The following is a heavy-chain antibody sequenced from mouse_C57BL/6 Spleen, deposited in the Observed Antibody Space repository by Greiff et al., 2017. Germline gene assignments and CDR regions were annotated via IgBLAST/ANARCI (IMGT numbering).Heavy chain of an antibody. V-gene: IGHV1-4*01. Sequence: VQLQQSGAELARPGASVKMSCKASGYTFTSYTMHWVKQRPGQGLEWIGYINPSSGYTKYNQKFKDKATLTADKSSSTAYMQLSSLTSEDSAVYYCARRDGYSLYFDDWGQGTTLTVSS. CDR3: ARRDGYSLYFDD. CDR1: GYTFTSYT. CDR2: INPSSGYT. J-gene: IGHJ2*01. D-gene: IGHD2-3*01.